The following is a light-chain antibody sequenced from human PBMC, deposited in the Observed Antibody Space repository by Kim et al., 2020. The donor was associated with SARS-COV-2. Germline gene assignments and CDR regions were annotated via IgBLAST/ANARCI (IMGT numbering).Light chain of an antibody. CDR3: ISRDSGNNHVV. CDR1: SLRRSY. V-gene: IGLV3-19*01. J-gene: IGLJ2*01. CDR2: GKN. Sequence: ALGQTVRITCQGDSLRRSYASWYQQKPGQAPVFVIYGKNNRPSGIPDRFSGSESGNTASLTITGAQAEDEADYYCISRDSGNNHVVFGGGTKLTVL.